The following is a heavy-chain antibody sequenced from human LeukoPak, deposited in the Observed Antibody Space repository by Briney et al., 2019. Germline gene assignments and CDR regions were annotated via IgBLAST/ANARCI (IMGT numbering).Heavy chain of an antibody. J-gene: IGHJ4*02. Sequence: PSETLSLTCTVSGASISSYYWSWIRQPPGKGLEWIGYISYSGSTNYNPSFKSRVTISADTSKNQVSLTLSSVTAADTAVYYCARHPELYFFDYWGQGTLVTVSS. CDR1: GASISSYY. CDR2: ISYSGST. D-gene: IGHD3-10*01. V-gene: IGHV4-59*08. CDR3: ARHPELYFFDY.